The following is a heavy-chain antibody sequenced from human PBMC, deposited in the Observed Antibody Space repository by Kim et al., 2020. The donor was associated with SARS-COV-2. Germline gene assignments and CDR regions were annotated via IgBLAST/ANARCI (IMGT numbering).Heavy chain of an antibody. CDR3: ARGAVVVVAATHDYYYYGMDV. Sequence: GGSLRLSCAASGFTFSSYSMNWVRQAPGKGLEWVSSISSSSYIYYADSVKGRFTISRDNAKNSLYLQMNSLRAEDTAVYYCARGAVVVVAATHDYYYYGMDVWGQGTTVTVSS. CDR2: ISSSSYI. V-gene: IGHV3-21*04. J-gene: IGHJ6*02. D-gene: IGHD2-15*01. CDR1: GFTFSSYS.